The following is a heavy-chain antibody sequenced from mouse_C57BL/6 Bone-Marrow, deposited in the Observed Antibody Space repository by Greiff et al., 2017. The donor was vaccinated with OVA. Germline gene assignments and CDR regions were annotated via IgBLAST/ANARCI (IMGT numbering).Heavy chain of an antibody. CDR3: TTNYDDDVGYFDV. Sequence: VQLQQSGAELVRPGASVKLSCTASGFNIKDYYMHWVKQRPEQGLEWIGRIDPEDGDTEYAPKFQGKATMTADTSSNTAYLQLSSLTSEDTAVYYCTTNYDDDVGYFDVWGTGTTVTVSS. V-gene: IGHV14-1*01. CDR1: GFNIKDYY. J-gene: IGHJ1*03. D-gene: IGHD2-4*01. CDR2: IDPEDGDT.